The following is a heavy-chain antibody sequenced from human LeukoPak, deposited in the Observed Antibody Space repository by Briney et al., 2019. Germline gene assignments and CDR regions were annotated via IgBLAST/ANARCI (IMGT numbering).Heavy chain of an antibody. J-gene: IGHJ4*02. CDR2: INSDGSST. CDR1: GFTFSSYW. V-gene: IGHV3-74*01. Sequence: GGSLRLSCAASGFTFSSYWMHWVRQAPGKGLVWVSRINSDGSSTNYADSVKGRFTISRDNAKNTLYLQMNSLRAEDTAVYYCARAVPIVSREGYYFDYWGQGTLVTVSS. D-gene: IGHD1-26*01. CDR3: ARAVPIVSREGYYFDY.